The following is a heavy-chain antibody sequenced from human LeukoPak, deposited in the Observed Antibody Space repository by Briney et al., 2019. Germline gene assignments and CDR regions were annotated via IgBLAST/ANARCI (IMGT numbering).Heavy chain of an antibody. CDR3: AKVGMDFWSSSCYYYMDV. J-gene: IGHJ6*03. CDR2: ISGSGGST. V-gene: IGHV3-23*01. D-gene: IGHD3-3*01. Sequence: QTGGSLRLSCAASGFTFSSYAMSWVRQAPGKGLEWVSAISGSGGSTYYADSVKGRFTISRDNSNNTLYLQMNSLRAEDTAVYYCAKVGMDFWSSSCYYYMDVWGKGTTVTVSS. CDR1: GFTFSSYA.